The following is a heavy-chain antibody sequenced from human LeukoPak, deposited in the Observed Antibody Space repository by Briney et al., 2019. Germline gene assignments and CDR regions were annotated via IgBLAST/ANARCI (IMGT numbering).Heavy chain of an antibody. Sequence: ASVKVSCKASGYTFTCYYMHWVRQAPGQGLEWMGRINPNSGGTNYAQKFQGRVTMTRDTSISTAYMELSRLRSDDTAVYYCARDLYGGYTDYWCQGTLVTVSS. V-gene: IGHV1-2*06. CDR3: ARDLYGGYTDY. J-gene: IGHJ4*02. CDR1: GYTFTCYY. CDR2: INPNSGGT. D-gene: IGHD5-18*01.